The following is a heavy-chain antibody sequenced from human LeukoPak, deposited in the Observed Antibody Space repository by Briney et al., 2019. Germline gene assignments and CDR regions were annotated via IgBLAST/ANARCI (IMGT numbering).Heavy chain of an antibody. J-gene: IGHJ5*02. Sequence: GGSLRPSCTASGFTFGDYAMSWVRQAPGKGLEWVAFIRSKAYGVTTEYAASVKGRFTISRDDSKSIAYLQMNSLKTEDTAVYYCTREGTGWLLRNWFDPWGQGTLVTVSS. D-gene: IGHD2-15*01. V-gene: IGHV3-49*04. CDR3: TREGTGWLLRNWFDP. CDR2: IRSKAYGVTT. CDR1: GFTFGDYA.